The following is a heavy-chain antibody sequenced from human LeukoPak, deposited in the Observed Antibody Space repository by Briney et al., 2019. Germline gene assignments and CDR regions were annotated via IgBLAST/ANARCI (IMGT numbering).Heavy chain of an antibody. Sequence: GGSLRLSCAASGFTFSSYWMTWVRQAPGMGLEWVANMKEDGSASSYVDSVKGRFTISRDNAKNSLYLQMNSLRAEDTAVYYCARGYSPTLRTTGNDYWGQGTLVTVSS. CDR3: ARGYSPTLRTTGNDY. J-gene: IGHJ4*02. V-gene: IGHV3-7*01. CDR1: GFTFSSYW. CDR2: MKEDGSAS. D-gene: IGHD1-1*01.